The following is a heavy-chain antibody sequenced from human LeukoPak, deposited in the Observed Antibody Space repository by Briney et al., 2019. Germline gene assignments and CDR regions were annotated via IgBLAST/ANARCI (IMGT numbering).Heavy chain of an antibody. CDR1: GYTFTSNY. Sequence: ASVTVSCTASGYTFTSNYIHWVRQAPGQGLEWMGMIYPRDGSTSYAQKFQGRVTVTRDTSTSTVHMELSGLRSEDTAVYYCARDQEGFDYWGQGALVTVSS. J-gene: IGHJ4*02. CDR2: IYPRDGST. V-gene: IGHV1-46*01. CDR3: ARDQEGFDY.